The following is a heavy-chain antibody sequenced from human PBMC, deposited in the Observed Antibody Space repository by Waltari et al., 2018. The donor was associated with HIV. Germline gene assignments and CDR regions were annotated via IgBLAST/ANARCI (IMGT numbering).Heavy chain of an antibody. V-gene: IGHV3-74*01. CDR1: GFSLSRYC. J-gene: IGHJ5*02. D-gene: IGHD3-3*01. Sequence: DVQLVESGGRFVEPGGSLRLSCAASGFSLSRYCMHCVRQTPGKGLSWISGLNSDATSGTYADSGKGRFIISRYNADNTLYIQMNNLRAEDTAIYYCTRDTDNWSGLGGFDPWGQGTLVIVSS. CDR3: TRDTDNWSGLGGFDP. CDR2: LNSDATSG.